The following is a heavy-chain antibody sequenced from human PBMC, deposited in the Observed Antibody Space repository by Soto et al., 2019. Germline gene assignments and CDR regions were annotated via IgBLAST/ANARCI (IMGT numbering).Heavy chain of an antibody. CDR2: INTNGGPR. V-gene: IGHV3-21*01. CDR1: GFTFSSYI. CDR3: ARSSTSGDV. Sequence: EVQLVQSGGGLVKPGGSLTLSCAASGFTFSSYIMSWVRQAPGKGLEWVSSINTNGGPRYYADSVRGRFTISRDNAKNSLYLQLNSLRADDTAVYYCARSSTSGDVWGQGTTVTVSS. J-gene: IGHJ6*02. D-gene: IGHD2-2*01.